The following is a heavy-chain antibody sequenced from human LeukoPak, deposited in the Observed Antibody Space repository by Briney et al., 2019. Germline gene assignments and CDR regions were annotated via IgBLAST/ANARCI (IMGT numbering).Heavy chain of an antibody. CDR1: GGSISSNSYY. V-gene: IGHV4-39*01. J-gene: IGHJ4*02. D-gene: IGHD3-10*01. CDR2: INYSGIT. Sequence: PSETLSLTCTVSGGSISSNSYYWGWIRQPPGKGLEWIGSINYSGITYNNPSLKSRVTISVDTSKNQFSLKLSSVTAADTAVYYCARLNGITMHLDYWGQGTLVTVSS. CDR3: ARLNGITMHLDY.